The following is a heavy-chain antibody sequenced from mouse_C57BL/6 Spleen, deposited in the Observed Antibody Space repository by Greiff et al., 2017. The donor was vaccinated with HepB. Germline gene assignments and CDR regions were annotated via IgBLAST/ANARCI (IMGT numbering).Heavy chain of an antibody. D-gene: IGHD1-3*01. CDR2: IYPGDGDT. V-gene: IGHV1-80*01. Sequence: VKLMESGAELVKPGASVKISCKASGYAFSSYWMNWVKQRPGKGLEWIGQIYPGDGDTNYNGKFKGKATLTADKSSSTAYMQLSSLTSEDSAVYFCARYHLNFEGFAYWGQGTLVTVSA. J-gene: IGHJ3*01. CDR3: ARYHLNFEGFAY. CDR1: GYAFSSYW.